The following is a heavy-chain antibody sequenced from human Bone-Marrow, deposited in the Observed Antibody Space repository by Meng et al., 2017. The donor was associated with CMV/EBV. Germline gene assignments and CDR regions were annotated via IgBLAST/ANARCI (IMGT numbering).Heavy chain of an antibody. CDR3: ARVRYSTAATRGLYFDY. Sequence: SCAASGFSCSSYWMSWVRQAAGKGLGLIGSIYHSGSTYYTQSFKSRVTVSVDTSTSPFYLKLSSLTAADTAMYHCARVRYSTAATRGLYFDYWGQGTMVTVSS. J-gene: IGHJ4*02. V-gene: IGHV4-38-2*01. CDR2: IYHSGST. D-gene: IGHD2-8*02. CDR1: GFSCSSYW.